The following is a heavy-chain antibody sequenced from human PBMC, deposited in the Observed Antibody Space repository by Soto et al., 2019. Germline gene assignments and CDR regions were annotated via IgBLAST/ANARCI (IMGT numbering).Heavy chain of an antibody. J-gene: IGHJ4*02. D-gene: IGHD3-22*01. CDR2: ISGSGGTS. CDR1: VFTFSSYA. V-gene: IGHV3-23*01. Sequence: VGSVRLSCASFVFTFSSYAMRCVRHSPGKWLEWVSSISGSGGTSYYADSVKGRFTLSRDNSKNTLYLKMNSLRTEDTAVYYCAKGGCYYDTSGPTFEYWGQGTLVTVSS. CDR3: AKGGCYYDTSGPTFEY.